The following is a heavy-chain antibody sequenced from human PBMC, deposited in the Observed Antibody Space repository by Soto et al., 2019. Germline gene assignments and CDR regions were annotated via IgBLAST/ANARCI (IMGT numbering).Heavy chain of an antibody. CDR2: XXXNSGSI. Sequence: EVQLVESGGGLVQPGRSLRLSCAASGFTFDDYAMHWVRQAPGKGLXXXXXXXXNSGSIGYADSVKGRFTISRDNAKNSLYLQMNSLRAEDTALYYCAKKGGTYCSGGSCYPHDAFDIWGQGTMVTVSS. CDR3: AKKGGTYCSGGSCYPHDAFDI. V-gene: IGHV3-9*01. CDR1: GFTFDDYA. J-gene: IGHJ3*02. D-gene: IGHD2-15*01.